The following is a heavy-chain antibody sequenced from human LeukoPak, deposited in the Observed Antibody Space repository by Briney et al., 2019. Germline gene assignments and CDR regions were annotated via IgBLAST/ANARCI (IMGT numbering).Heavy chain of an antibody. Sequence: SETLSLTCTVSRGSISGYYWSWIRQPPGKGLEWIGYISYSGSTTYNPSLKSRVTISVDTSKNQFSLKLSSVTAADTAVYYCARGLRSASGSYYSFDYWGQGTLVTVSS. D-gene: IGHD1-26*01. CDR2: ISYSGST. CDR3: ARGLRSASGSYYSFDY. CDR1: RGSISGYY. V-gene: IGHV4-59*01. J-gene: IGHJ4*02.